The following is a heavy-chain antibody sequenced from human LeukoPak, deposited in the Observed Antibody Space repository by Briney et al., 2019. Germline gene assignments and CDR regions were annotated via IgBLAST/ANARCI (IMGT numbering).Heavy chain of an antibody. J-gene: IGHJ3*02. Sequence: SETLSLTCTVSGGSISSGGYYWSWIRQRPGKGLEWIGYIYYSGSTYYNPSLKSRVTISVDTSKNQFSLKLSSVTAADTAVYYCARDINWTDCSSTSCYHDAFDIWGQGTMVTVSS. D-gene: IGHD2-2*01. CDR1: GGSISSGGYY. CDR3: ARDINWTDCSSTSCYHDAFDI. CDR2: IYYSGST. V-gene: IGHV4-31*03.